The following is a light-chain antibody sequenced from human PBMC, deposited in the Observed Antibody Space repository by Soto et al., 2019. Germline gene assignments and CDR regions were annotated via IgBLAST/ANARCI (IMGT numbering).Light chain of an antibody. Sequence: QSVLTQPASVSGSPGQSITISCIGTSNDVGSYNFVSWYQKHPNTAPRLIIYDVSNRPSGVSNRFSGSKSDNTASLTISGLQADDEADYYCSSYTRSSTVLFGGGTKLTVL. J-gene: IGLJ2*01. CDR1: SNDVGSYNF. CDR2: DVS. CDR3: SSYTRSSTVL. V-gene: IGLV2-14*03.